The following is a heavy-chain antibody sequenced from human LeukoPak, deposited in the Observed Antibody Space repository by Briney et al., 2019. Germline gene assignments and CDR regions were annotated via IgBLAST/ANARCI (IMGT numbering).Heavy chain of an antibody. Sequence: ASVKVSCKAPGYSFTGYNIHWVRQAPGQGLEWLGWINPESGGSDFQEKFQGRVTMTADTSISTAYMDLSGLTSDDTAVYYCARLYNYYYYMDVWGKGTKVTVSS. J-gene: IGHJ6*03. CDR3: ARLYNYYYYMDV. CDR2: INPESGGS. CDR1: GYSFTGYN. V-gene: IGHV1-2*02.